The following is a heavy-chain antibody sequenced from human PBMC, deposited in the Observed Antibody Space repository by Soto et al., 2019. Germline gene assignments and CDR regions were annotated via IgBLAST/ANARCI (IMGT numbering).Heavy chain of an antibody. CDR3: ARSTVNDAFDI. CDR2: IYHSGST. D-gene: IGHD4-17*01. CDR1: GGSISSGGYS. V-gene: IGHV4-30-2*01. J-gene: IGHJ3*02. Sequence: LSLTCAVSGGSISSGGYSWSWIRQPPGKGLEWIGYIYHSGSTYYNPSLKSRVTISVDRSKNQFSLKLSSVTAADTAVYYCARSTVNDAFDIWGQGTMVTVSS.